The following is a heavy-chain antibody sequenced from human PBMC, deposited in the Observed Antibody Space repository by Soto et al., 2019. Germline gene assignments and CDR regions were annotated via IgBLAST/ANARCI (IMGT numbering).Heavy chain of an antibody. J-gene: IGHJ4*02. Sequence: GGSLRLSCVASGFTSDTYALNWIRQAPGKGLEWVSAIGSSGSTYYADSVKGRFTISRDTPKKTLYLQMNSLRVEDTAKYYCAKGFRSLEWYSLAPFDYWGQGALVTVSS. V-gene: IGHV3-23*01. CDR1: GFTSDTYA. D-gene: IGHD3-3*01. CDR2: IGSSGST. CDR3: AKGFRSLEWYSLAPFDY.